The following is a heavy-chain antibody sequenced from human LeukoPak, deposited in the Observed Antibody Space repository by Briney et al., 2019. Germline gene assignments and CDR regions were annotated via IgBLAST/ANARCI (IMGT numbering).Heavy chain of an antibody. CDR2: ISASSSYT. CDR3: AAGTAADY. D-gene: IGHD6-13*01. Sequence: NPGGSLRLSCVVSGIPFSDYYMNWIRQTPAKGLEWISYISASSSYTDYADSVKGRFTISRDNAQNALFLQMNRLRVEDTAVYYCAAGTAADYWGQGTQVTVSS. V-gene: IGHV3-11*03. CDR1: GIPFSDYY. J-gene: IGHJ4*02.